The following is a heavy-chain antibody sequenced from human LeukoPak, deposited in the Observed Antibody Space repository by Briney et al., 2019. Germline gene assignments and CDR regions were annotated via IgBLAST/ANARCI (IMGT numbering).Heavy chain of an antibody. CDR3: ARAHKNDSSSWYLDYYYYMDV. CDR1: GGTFSSYA. Sequence: SVKVSCKASGGTFSSYAISWVQQAPGQGLEWMGGIIPIFGTANYAQKFQGRVTITTDESTSTAYMELSSLRSEDTAVYYCARAHKNDSSSWYLDYYYYMDVWGKGTTVTVSS. CDR2: IIPIFGTA. V-gene: IGHV1-69*05. D-gene: IGHD6-13*01. J-gene: IGHJ6*03.